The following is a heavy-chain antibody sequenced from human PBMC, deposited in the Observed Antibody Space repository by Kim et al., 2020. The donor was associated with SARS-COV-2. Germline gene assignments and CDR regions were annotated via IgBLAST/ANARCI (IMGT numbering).Heavy chain of an antibody. CDR3: ARGGGCGISCYSTHFDY. CDR1: GYTFTSYA. Sequence: ASVKVSCKASGYTFTSYAMHWVRQAPGQRLEWMGWINAGNGNTKYSQKFQGRVTITRDTSASTAYMELSSLRSEDTAVYYCARGGGCGISCYSTHFDYWGQGTLVTVSS. J-gene: IGHJ4*02. V-gene: IGHV1-3*01. D-gene: IGHD2-15*01. CDR2: INAGNGNT.